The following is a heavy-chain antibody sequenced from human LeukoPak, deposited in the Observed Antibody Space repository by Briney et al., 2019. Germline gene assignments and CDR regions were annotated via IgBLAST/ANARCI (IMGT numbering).Heavy chain of an antibody. CDR1: GFTFSSYA. CDR3: AKASHYDILTGYYTLGGYFDY. Sequence: AGGSLRLSCAASGFTFSSYAMSWVRQAPGKGLGWVSAISGSGGSTYYADSVKGRFTISRDNSKNTLYLQMNSLRAEDTAIYYCAKASHYDILTGYYTLGGYFDYWGQGTLVTVSS. J-gene: IGHJ4*02. D-gene: IGHD3-9*01. V-gene: IGHV3-23*01. CDR2: ISGSGGST.